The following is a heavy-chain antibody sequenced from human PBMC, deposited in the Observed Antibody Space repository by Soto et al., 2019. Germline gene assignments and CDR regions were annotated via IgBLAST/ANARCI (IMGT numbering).Heavy chain of an antibody. J-gene: IGHJ4*02. V-gene: IGHV2-5*02. Sequence: QITLKESGPTLVKPTQPLTLTCTFSGFSLSTRGVAVGWFRQPPGKALEWLALIYWDEGKWYSPSLKSRLTITDVTSKKQVVLTMTNMDPVDAATYFCAHRPRGYAYYFDYWGQGTLVTVSS. CDR1: GFSLSTRGVA. CDR3: AHRPRGYAYYFDY. CDR2: IYWDEGK. D-gene: IGHD5-12*01.